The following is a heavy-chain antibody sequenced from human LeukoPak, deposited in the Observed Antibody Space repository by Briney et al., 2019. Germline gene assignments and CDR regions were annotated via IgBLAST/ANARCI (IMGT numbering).Heavy chain of an antibody. CDR3: ARARYDLVVWFDP. CDR1: GFTFDDYG. CDR2: INWHGGST. J-gene: IGHJ5*02. D-gene: IGHD1-1*01. V-gene: IGHV3-20*01. Sequence: SGGSLRLSCAASGFTFDDYGMSWVRQAPGKGLEWVSGINWHGGSTGYADSVKGRFPISRDNAKNSLYLQMNSLRAEDTALYPCARARYDLVVWFDPWGQGTLVTVSS.